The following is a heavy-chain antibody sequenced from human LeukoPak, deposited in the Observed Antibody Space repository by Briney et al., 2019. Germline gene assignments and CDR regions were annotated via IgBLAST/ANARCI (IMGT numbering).Heavy chain of an antibody. D-gene: IGHD6-19*01. V-gene: IGHV3-66*01. CDR2: IYSGGST. CDR1: GFTVSSNY. CDR3: ARDSRSSSGWYFYYYYGMDV. Sequence: GGSLRLSCAAPGFTVSSNYMSWVRQAPGKGLEWVSVIYSGGSTYYADSVKGRFTISRDNSKNTLYLQMNSLRAEDTAVYYCARDSRSSSGWYFYYYYGMDVWGQGTTVTVSS. J-gene: IGHJ6*02.